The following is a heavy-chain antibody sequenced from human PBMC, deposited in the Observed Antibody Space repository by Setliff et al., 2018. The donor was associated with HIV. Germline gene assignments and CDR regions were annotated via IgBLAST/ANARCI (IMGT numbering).Heavy chain of an antibody. CDR1: GGSISRGYYY. V-gene: IGHV4-31*03. CDR3: AREWRGRDYYYMDV. J-gene: IGHJ6*03. D-gene: IGHD3-10*01. Sequence: SETLSLTCTVSGGSISRGYYYWTWIRQPAGKGLEWIGYISYSGSAYYNPSLKSRVTIALDKSKNQFSLKLTSMTAADTAVYYCAREWRGRDYYYMDVWGKGTTVTVSS. CDR2: ISYSGSA.